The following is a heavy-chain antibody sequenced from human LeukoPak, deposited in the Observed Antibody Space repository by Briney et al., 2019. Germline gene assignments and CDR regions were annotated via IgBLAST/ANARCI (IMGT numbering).Heavy chain of an antibody. V-gene: IGHV3-23*01. CDR3: AKDYYGSGHYYYYYMDV. J-gene: IGHJ6*03. Sequence: GGTLRLSCAASGFTFSSYGMSWVRQAPGKGLEWVSAISGSGGSTYYADSVKGRFTISRDSSKNTLFLQMNSLRAEDTAVYYCAKDYYGSGHYYYYYMDVWGKGTTVTISS. D-gene: IGHD3-10*01. CDR2: ISGSGGST. CDR1: GFTFSSYG.